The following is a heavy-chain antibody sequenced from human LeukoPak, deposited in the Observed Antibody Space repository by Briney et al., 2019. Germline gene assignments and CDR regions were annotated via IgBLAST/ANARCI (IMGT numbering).Heavy chain of an antibody. CDR2: IYKSGST. Sequence: GSLTLSCAASGFIFSNYAMSWVRQAPGKGLEWIGSIYKSGSTHCNLSLKSRVTMSVDTSKNQSSLKLSSVTAADTAVYYCARPVEMSAYFQHWGQGTLVTVSS. D-gene: IGHD5-24*01. CDR1: GFIFSNYA. J-gene: IGHJ1*01. CDR3: ARPVEMSAYFQH. V-gene: IGHV4-39*01.